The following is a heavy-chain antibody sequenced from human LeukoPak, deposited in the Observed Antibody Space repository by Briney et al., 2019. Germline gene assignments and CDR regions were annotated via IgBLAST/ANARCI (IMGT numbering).Heavy chain of an antibody. V-gene: IGHV1-2*02. D-gene: IGHD2-15*01. Sequence: ASVRVSCKASGYTFTGYYMHWVRQAPGQGLERMGWIHPNSGGTTYAQKFQGRVTMTRDTSISTAYMELTRLTSDDTAVYYCARDRTALVVVPATYNWFDPWGQGTLVTVSS. CDR1: GYTFTGYY. CDR2: IHPNSGGT. CDR3: ARDRTALVVVPATYNWFDP. J-gene: IGHJ5*02.